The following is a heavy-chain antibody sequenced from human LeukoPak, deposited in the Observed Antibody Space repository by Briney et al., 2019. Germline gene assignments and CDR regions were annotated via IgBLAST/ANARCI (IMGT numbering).Heavy chain of an antibody. CDR3: ARMPGTALEIDY. V-gene: IGHV3-23*01. D-gene: IGHD6-13*01. CDR2: ISGSGGYT. J-gene: IGHJ4*02. CDR1: GFTFSTYA. Sequence: GGSLRLSCAASGFTFSTYAMSWVRQAPEKGLEWVSAISGSGGYTYHADSVKGRFTISRDNSKNTLYLQMNSLRAEDTAVYYCARMPGTALEIDYWGQGTLVTVSS.